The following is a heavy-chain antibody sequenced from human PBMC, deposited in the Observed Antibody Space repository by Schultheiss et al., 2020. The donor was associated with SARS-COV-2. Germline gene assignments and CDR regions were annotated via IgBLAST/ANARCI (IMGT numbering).Heavy chain of an antibody. J-gene: IGHJ5*02. CDR2: IYYSGST. Sequence: SQTLSLTCTVSGGSISSHYWSWMRQPPGKGLEWIGYIYYSGSTNYNPSLKSRVTMSVDTSKNQFSLKLSSVTAADTAVYYCARVSRTSWFDPWGQGTLVTVSS. V-gene: IGHV4-59*11. CDR1: GGSISSHY. D-gene: IGHD1-7*01. CDR3: ARVSRTSWFDP.